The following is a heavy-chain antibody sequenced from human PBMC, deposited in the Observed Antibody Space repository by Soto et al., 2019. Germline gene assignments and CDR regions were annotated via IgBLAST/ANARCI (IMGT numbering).Heavy chain of an antibody. CDR1: GFTVSTYG. J-gene: IGHJ4*02. D-gene: IGHD2-8*02. CDR3: TGEVASGY. CDR2: ISRDGGTK. V-gene: IGHV3-30*03. Sequence: QVQLVESGGGVVQPGRSLRLSCAVSGFTVSTYGMHWVRQAPGKGLEWVAVISRDGGTKYYADSVKGRFTISRDHSRNTLFLEMNSLRSDDMAVYYCTGEVASGYWGQGTLVTVSS.